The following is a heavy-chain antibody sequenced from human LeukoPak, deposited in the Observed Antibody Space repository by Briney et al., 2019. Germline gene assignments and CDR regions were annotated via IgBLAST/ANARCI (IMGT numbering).Heavy chain of an antibody. Sequence: ASVKVSCKASGYTFTSYDINWVRHATGQGLEWMGWMSHNSGDTGYAQKFQGRVTMTRDTSISTAFMELTSLRSEDTAVYYCARGPPNWGFDFWGQGALVTVSS. CDR3: ARGPPNWGFDF. CDR2: MSHNSGDT. V-gene: IGHV1-8*01. CDR1: GYTFTSYD. J-gene: IGHJ4*02. D-gene: IGHD7-27*01.